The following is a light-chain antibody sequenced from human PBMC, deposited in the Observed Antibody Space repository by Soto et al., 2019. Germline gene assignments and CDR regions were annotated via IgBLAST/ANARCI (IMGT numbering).Light chain of an antibody. J-gene: IGKJ4*01. V-gene: IGKV1-39*01. CDR2: AAS. CDR1: QSISRW. CDR3: QQSYSATLT. Sequence: DIQFTQSPSTRSASVGDRVTITCRASQSISRWLAWHPQKPGTAPKLLIYAASTLQSGVPSRFSGSGAGTDCTLTISSLQPEDVATDYCQQSYSATLTFCGGTQVDIK.